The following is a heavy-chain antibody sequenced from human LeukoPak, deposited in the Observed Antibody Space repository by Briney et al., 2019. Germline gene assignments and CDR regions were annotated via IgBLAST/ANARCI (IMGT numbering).Heavy chain of an antibody. CDR1: GGTFSSYA. CDR3: ARVPRYDILTGYSHAFDI. J-gene: IGHJ3*02. Sequence: ASVKVSCKASGGTFSSYAISWVRQAPGQGLEWMGRIIPILGIANYAQKFQGRVTITADKSTSTAYMELSSLRSEDTAVYYCARVPRYDILTGYSHAFDIWGQGTMVTVSS. CDR2: IIPILGIA. D-gene: IGHD3-9*01. V-gene: IGHV1-69*04.